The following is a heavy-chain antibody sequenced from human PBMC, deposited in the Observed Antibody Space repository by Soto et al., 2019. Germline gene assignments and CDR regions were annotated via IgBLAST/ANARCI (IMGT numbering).Heavy chain of an antibody. D-gene: IGHD3-22*01. CDR1: GFTFSSYS. Sequence: GGSLRLSCAASGFTFSSYSMNWVRQAPGKGLEWVSSISSSSSYIYYADSVKGRFTISRDNAKNSLYLQMNSLRAEDTAVYYCARDPVTRYYYDSSGSFFDYWGQGTLVTVSS. CDR3: ARDPVTRYYYDSSGSFFDY. J-gene: IGHJ4*02. CDR2: ISSSSSYI. V-gene: IGHV3-21*01.